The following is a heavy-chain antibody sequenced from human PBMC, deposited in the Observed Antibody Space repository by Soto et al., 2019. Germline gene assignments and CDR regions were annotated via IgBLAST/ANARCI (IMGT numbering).Heavy chain of an antibody. CDR2: INPSGGST. Sequence: ASVKVSCKASGGTFSSYYMHWVRQAPGQGLEWMGIINPSGGSTSYAQKFQGRVTMTRDTSTSTVYMELSSLRSEDTAVYYCARDRIAAAGKKSMDYWGQGTLVTVSS. CDR1: GGTFSSYY. CDR3: ARDRIAAAGKKSMDY. J-gene: IGHJ4*02. V-gene: IGHV1-46*01. D-gene: IGHD6-13*01.